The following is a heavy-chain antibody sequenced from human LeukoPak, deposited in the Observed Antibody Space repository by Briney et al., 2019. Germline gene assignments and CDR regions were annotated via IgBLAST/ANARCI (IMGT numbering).Heavy chain of an antibody. D-gene: IGHD3-10*01. CDR1: GGSFSGYY. J-gene: IGHJ4*02. Sequence: PSETLSLTCAVYGGSFSGYYWSWIRQPPGKGLEWIGYIYYSWNTHYNPSLKSRVTISVDTSKNQFSLKLSSVTAADTAVYYCAGSGGLANTGAVFDYWGQGTLVTVSS. CDR2: IYYSWNT. V-gene: IGHV4-59*01. CDR3: AGSGGLANTGAVFDY.